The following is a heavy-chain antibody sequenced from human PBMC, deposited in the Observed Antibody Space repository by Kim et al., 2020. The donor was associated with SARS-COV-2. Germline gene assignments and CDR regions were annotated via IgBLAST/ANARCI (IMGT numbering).Heavy chain of an antibody. V-gene: IGHV3-7*01. D-gene: IGHD6-19*01. Sequence: GGSLRLSCGASGFTFSSYWMTWVRQAPGKGLEWVANIKQDGNQKYYVDSVKGRFTISRDNAKNSLYLQMNSLRAEDTAVYYCARDGDLYSSGKDAFDIWGQGTMVTVSS. J-gene: IGHJ3*02. CDR2: IKQDGNQK. CDR1: GFTFSSYW. CDR3: ARDGDLYSSGKDAFDI.